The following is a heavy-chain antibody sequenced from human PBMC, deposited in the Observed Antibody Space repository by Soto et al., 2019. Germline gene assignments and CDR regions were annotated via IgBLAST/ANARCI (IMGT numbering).Heavy chain of an antibody. CDR2: FDPEDGET. Sequence: ASVKVSCKVSGYTLTELSMHWVRQAPGKGPEWMGGFDPEDGETIYAQKFQGRVTMTEDTSTDTAYMELSSLRSEDTAVYYCAREVGGYSGYDPYYFDYWGQGTLVTVSS. V-gene: IGHV1-24*01. D-gene: IGHD5-12*01. CDR1: GYTLTELS. CDR3: AREVGGYSGYDPYYFDY. J-gene: IGHJ4*02.